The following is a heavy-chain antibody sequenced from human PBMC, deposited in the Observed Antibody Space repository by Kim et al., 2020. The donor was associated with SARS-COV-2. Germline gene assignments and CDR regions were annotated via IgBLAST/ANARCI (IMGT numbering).Heavy chain of an antibody. V-gene: IGHV1-18*01. D-gene: IGHD3-9*01. CDR3: ARGGDWVAGLNDY. Sequence: ASVKVSCKASGYTFKNYYITWVRQAPGQGLEWMGWVSAYNGNTKYAQKFQGRLSMSTDRSTSTGYMELRSLTSDDTAMYFCARGGDWVAGLNDYWGQGTLVTVSS. CDR2: VSAYNGNT. J-gene: IGHJ4*02. CDR1: GYTFKNYY.